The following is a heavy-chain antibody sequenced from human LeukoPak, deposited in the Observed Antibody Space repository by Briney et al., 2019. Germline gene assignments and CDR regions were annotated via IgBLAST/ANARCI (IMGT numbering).Heavy chain of an antibody. CDR3: VRMGRINWNPFDY. CDR1: GGSISDYY. D-gene: IGHD1-20*01. CDR2: IFPGGTT. Sequence: SETLSLTCTVSGGSISDYYWSWIRQPAGKGLQWIGRIFPGGTTDYNPSLKSRLTMSVDTSMNQFSLKLSSVTAADTAVYFCVRMGRINWNPFDYWGQGTLVTVSS. V-gene: IGHV4-4*07. J-gene: IGHJ4*02.